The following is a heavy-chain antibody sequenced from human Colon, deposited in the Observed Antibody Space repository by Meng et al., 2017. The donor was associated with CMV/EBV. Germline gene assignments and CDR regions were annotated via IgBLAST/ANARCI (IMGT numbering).Heavy chain of an antibody. D-gene: IGHD4-11*01. CDR1: GYSFTTFW. J-gene: IGHJ6*02. CDR2: IFPDDSET. Sequence: KVSCKASGYSFTTFWIAWVRQVPGKGLEWMGMIFPDDSETKYGPSFQGQVTISVDKSISTAYLQWSSLTASDTAMYYCAALTTGYYSGMDVWGQGTTVTVS. V-gene: IGHV5-51*01. CDR3: AALTTGYYSGMDV.